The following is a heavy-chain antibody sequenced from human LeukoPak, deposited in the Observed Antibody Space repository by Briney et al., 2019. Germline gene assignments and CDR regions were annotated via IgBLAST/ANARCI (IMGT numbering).Heavy chain of an antibody. CDR1: GFTFSSYG. V-gene: IGHV3-30*18. CDR3: AKGDMIGYCSGGSCQRWFDP. Sequence: GRSLRLSCAASGFTFSSYGMHWVRQAPGKGLEWVAVISYDGSNKYYADSVKGRFTISRDNSKNTLYLQMNSLRAEDMAVYYCAKGDMIGYCSGGSCQRWFDPWGQGTLVTVSS. D-gene: IGHD2-15*01. CDR2: ISYDGSNK. J-gene: IGHJ5*02.